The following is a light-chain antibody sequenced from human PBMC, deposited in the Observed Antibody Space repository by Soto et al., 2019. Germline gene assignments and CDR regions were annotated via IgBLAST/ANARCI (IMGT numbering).Light chain of an antibody. V-gene: IGKV3-11*01. CDR2: DAS. Sequence: ETVLTQSPATLSLSLAESATLSCRVSQSVSSYLAWYQQKPGQAPRLLFYDASDRATGIPGRFSGSGSGTDFTLTISSLEPEDFAVYYCQQHSNWPPITFGQGTRLEIK. J-gene: IGKJ5*01. CDR1: QSVSSY. CDR3: QQHSNWPPIT.